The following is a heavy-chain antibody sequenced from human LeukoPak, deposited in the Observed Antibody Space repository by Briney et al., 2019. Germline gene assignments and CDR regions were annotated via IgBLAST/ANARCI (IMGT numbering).Heavy chain of an antibody. CDR3: ARGSYGDYFDY. CDR1: GFTFSSYS. J-gene: IGHJ4*02. Sequence: GSLRLSCAASGFTFSSYSINWVRQAPGKGLEWVSYISSRSTKYYADSVKGRFTISRDNAKNSLYLQTNSLRDEDTAVYYCARGSYGDYFDYWGQGTLVTVSS. D-gene: IGHD4-17*01. V-gene: IGHV3-48*02. CDR2: ISSRSTK.